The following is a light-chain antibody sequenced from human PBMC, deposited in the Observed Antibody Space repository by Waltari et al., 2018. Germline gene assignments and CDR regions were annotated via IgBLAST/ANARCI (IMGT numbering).Light chain of an antibody. Sequence: DIQLTQSPYFLSASVGDRVTLTCRASQGISSYLAWYQQKPGRAPKFLIYTASTLQSGVPSRFSGSGSGTEFTLTISSLQPEDFATYYCQQIKSYPLTFGQGTRLEIK. J-gene: IGKJ5*01. CDR3: QQIKSYPLT. CDR1: QGISSY. CDR2: TAS. V-gene: IGKV1-9*01.